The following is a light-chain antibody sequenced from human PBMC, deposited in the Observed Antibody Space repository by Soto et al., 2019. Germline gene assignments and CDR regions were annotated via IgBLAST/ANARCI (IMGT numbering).Light chain of an antibody. Sequence: DIQMTQSPSSLSASVGDRVTITCRASQSISSYLNWYQQKPGKAPKLLIYAASSLHSGVPSRFSGSGSGTDFTLTISSLQPEDFATYYCQLSYSTLTWTFGQGTKVDIK. J-gene: IGKJ1*01. CDR3: QLSYSTLTWT. CDR2: AAS. CDR1: QSISSY. V-gene: IGKV1-39*01.